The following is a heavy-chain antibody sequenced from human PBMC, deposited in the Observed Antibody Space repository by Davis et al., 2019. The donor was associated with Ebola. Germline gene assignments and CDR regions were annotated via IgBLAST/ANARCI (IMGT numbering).Heavy chain of an antibody. CDR2: IKQDGSEK. CDR1: GFTFSSYW. D-gene: IGHD3-16*02. J-gene: IGHJ4*02. V-gene: IGHV3-7*01. Sequence: GGSLRLSCAASGFTFSSYWMSWVRQAPGKGLEWVANIKQDGSEKYYVDSVKGRFTISRDNSKNTLYLQMNSLRAEDTAVYYCARAQDYVWGSYRTPKIILTRPDYWGQGTLVTVSS. CDR3: ARAQDYVWGSYRTPKIILTRPDY.